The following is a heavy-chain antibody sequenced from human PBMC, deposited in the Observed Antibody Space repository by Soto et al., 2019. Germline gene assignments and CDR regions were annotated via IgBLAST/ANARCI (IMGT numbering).Heavy chain of an antibody. Sequence: QVQLQESGLGLVKPSETLSLTCTVSGGSISSYYWSWIRQSPGKGLEWIGYIHYSGSTKSNPSLKSRVTISVDTSRNQVSLKLSSVTAADSAVYFCARARYQLLHPYYYGMDVWGQGTTVTVSS. CDR2: IHYSGST. CDR3: ARARYQLLHPYYYGMDV. CDR1: GGSISSYY. V-gene: IGHV4-59*01. D-gene: IGHD2-2*01. J-gene: IGHJ6*02.